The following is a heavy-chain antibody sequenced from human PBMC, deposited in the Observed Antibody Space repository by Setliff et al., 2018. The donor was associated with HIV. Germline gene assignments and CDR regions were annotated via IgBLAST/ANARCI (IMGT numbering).Heavy chain of an antibody. D-gene: IGHD4-17*01. Sequence: PSETLSLTCTVSDASISTSNFLWGWIRQSPGKGLEWIGSSYYSSRTYYNPSLKNRVTISADTSKNHLSLKLTSLTAADTAVYYCGRPETGPATSAYGPFNSWGQGKMVTVSS. V-gene: IGHV4-39*02. CDR1: DASISTSNFL. CDR3: GRPETGPATSAYGPFNS. CDR2: SYYSSRT. J-gene: IGHJ4*02.